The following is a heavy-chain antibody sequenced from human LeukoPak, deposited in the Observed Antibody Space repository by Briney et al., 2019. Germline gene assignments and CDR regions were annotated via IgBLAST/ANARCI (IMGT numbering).Heavy chain of an antibody. Sequence: PGGSLRLSCAASGFIFNNYGMSWVRQAPDKGLEWVSGIRGNADTTYYADSVKGRFTIFRDNYKNMLYLQMTSLRVDDTAVYYCAKGHGDASGYYYFDSWGQGTLVTVSS. V-gene: IGHV3-23*01. D-gene: IGHD3-22*01. CDR2: IRGNADTT. CDR1: GFIFNNYG. CDR3: AKGHGDASGYYYFDS. J-gene: IGHJ4*02.